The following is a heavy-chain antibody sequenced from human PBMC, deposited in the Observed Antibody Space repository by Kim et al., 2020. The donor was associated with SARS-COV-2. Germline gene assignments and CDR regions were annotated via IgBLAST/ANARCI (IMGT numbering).Heavy chain of an antibody. CDR1: GFTFSSYA. V-gene: IGHV3-23*01. J-gene: IGHJ4*02. CDR2: ITGSGGST. D-gene: IGHD3-22*01. CDR3: AKTLGLYDSSGYYYFDS. Sequence: GGSLRLSCAASGFTFSSYAMSWVRQAPGKGLEWVSGITGSGGSTYYADSVKGRFTISRDNSKNTLYLRMNSLRAEDTAVYYCAKTLGLYDSSGYYYFDSWGQGTLVTVSS.